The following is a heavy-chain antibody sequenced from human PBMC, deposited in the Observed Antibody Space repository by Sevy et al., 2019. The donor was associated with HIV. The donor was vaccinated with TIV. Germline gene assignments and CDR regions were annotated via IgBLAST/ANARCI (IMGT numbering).Heavy chain of an antibody. J-gene: IGHJ4*02. CDR3: ARDDGNYYFHY. CDR1: GFTFSKYW. Sequence: GGSLRLSCAASGFTFSKYWMGWVRQAPGKGLEWVANIKQDAGQKYYVDSVKGRFTISKDNANNSLYLQMNSLGAEDTAVYFCARDDGNYYFHYWGQGTLVTVSS. V-gene: IGHV3-7*01. CDR2: IKQDAGQK. D-gene: IGHD1-7*01.